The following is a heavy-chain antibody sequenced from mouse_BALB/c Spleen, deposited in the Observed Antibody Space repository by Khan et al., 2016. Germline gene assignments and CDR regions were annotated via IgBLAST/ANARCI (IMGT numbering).Heavy chain of an antibody. CDR1: GFDFSRFW. CDR3: GRGNYVPGSLDY. V-gene: IGHV4-1*02. J-gene: IGHJ2*01. CDR2: INPDTITI. Sequence: EVKLLASGGGLVQPGGSLKLSCAASGFDFSRFWMSWVRQAPGKGLEWIGDINPDTITIDYAPSLKDKFIISRDNAKNTLYLQMSNVRSEDTALYYCGRGNYVPGSLDYWGQGTTLTVSS. D-gene: IGHD2-1*01.